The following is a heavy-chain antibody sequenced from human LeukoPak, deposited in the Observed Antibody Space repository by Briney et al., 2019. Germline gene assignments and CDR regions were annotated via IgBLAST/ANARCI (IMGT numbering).Heavy chain of an antibody. J-gene: IGHJ4*02. D-gene: IGHD5-24*01. V-gene: IGHV3-66*01. CDR2: INDGGRT. CDR1: GFTVSNNY. Sequence: GGSLRLSCAASGFTVSNNYMTWVRQAPGKGLESVSIINDGGRTFYADSVRGRFTISRDNAKNTLYLQMGGLRAEDTAVYYCAGAPETGHWGQGTLVTVSS. CDR3: AGAPETGH.